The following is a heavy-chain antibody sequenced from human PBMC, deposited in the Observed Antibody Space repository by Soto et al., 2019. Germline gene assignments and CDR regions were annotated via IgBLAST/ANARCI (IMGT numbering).Heavy chain of an antibody. J-gene: IGHJ5*02. Sequence: ASVKVSCKASGYTFTKYALHWVRQATGQRLEWMGWINGGNGNTRYSQKFRGRVTITRDTSASTAYMELSSLRSEDTAVYYCARGEGYCRGGSCYRCFDPWGQGTLVTVSS. V-gene: IGHV1-3*01. CDR3: ARGEGYCRGGSCYRCFDP. D-gene: IGHD2-15*01. CDR2: INGGNGNT. CDR1: GYTFTKYA.